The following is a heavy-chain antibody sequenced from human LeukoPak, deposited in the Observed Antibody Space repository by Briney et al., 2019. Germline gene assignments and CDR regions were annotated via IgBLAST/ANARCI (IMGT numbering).Heavy chain of an antibody. D-gene: IGHD3-10*01. Sequence: SVKVSCKASGGAFSSYAISWVRQAPGQGLEWMGGIIPIFGTANYAQKFQGRVTITADESTSTAYMELRSLRSDDTAVYYCASYGSGSPWYFDYWGQGTLVTISS. CDR2: IIPIFGTA. CDR1: GGAFSSYA. CDR3: ASYGSGSPWYFDY. V-gene: IGHV1-69*01. J-gene: IGHJ4*02.